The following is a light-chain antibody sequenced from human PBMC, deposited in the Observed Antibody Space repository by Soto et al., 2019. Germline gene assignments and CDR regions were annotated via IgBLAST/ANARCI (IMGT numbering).Light chain of an antibody. CDR1: SSDVGSNDR. CDR3: TLYTRSTTIV. V-gene: IGLV2-18*01. Sequence: QSALTQPPSVSGSPGQSVTISCTGTSSDVGSNDRVSWYQQPPGAAPKLMIYEVTNRPSGVPDRFSGSKSSNTASLTISGLQAEDEADYYCTLYTRSTTIVFGTGTKLTVL. CDR2: EVT. J-gene: IGLJ1*01.